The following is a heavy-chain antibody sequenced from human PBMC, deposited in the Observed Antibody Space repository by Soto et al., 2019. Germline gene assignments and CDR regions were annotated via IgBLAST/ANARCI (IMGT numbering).Heavy chain of an antibody. CDR1: RFPFSFYD. CDR2: IWSDGSRG. D-gene: IGHD3-16*01. V-gene: IGHV3-33*08. Sequence: QVQLVESGGGVVQPGTSLRLSCATSRFPFSFYDMHWIRQAPGKGLEWVALIWSDGSRGFYADSVKGRFTISRDNSKNPLYLHMNALRDEDTAVYFCAGEPKGGAYDMDVWGQGTTVTVS. CDR3: AGEPKGGAYDMDV. J-gene: IGHJ6*02.